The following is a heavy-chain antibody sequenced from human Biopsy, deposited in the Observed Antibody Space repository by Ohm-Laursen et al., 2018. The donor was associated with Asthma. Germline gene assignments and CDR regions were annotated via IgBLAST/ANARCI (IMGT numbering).Heavy chain of an antibody. D-gene: IGHD3-3*02. CDR3: ARTFHFWSPYHAEHYQL. V-gene: IGHV3-7*01. CDR2: IKHDGSEK. CDR1: GFTFSSYA. J-gene: IGHJ1*01. Sequence: SLRLSCTASGFTFSSYAMGWVRQVPGQGLEWVANIKHDGSEKNHVDSLKGRFTISRDNAKNLLFLQMNSLRAEDTAVYYCARTFHFWSPYHAEHYQLWGQGTLVTVSS.